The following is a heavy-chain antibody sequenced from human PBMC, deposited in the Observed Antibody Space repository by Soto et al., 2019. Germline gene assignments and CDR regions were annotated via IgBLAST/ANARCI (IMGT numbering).Heavy chain of an antibody. CDR1: GFTFGDYA. J-gene: IGHJ6*02. Sequence: GGSLRLSCTASGFTFGDYAMSWFRQAPGKGLEWVGFIRSKAYGGTTEYAASVKGRFTISRDDSKSIAYLQMNSLKTEDTAVYYCTRGIVAARPSYYYYGMDVWGQGTTVTVSS. CDR3: TRGIVAARPSYYYYGMDV. CDR2: IRSKAYGGTT. V-gene: IGHV3-49*03. D-gene: IGHD6-6*01.